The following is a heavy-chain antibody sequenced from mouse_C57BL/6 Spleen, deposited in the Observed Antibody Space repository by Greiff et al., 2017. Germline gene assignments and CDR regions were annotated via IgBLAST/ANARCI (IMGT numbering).Heavy chain of an antibody. V-gene: IGHV2-6-1*01. CDR1: GFSLTSYG. CDR2: IWSDGST. Sequence: QVQLKESGPGLVAPSQSLSITCTVSGFSLTSYGVHWVRQPPGKGLEWLVVIWSDGSTTYNSARKSRLSISKDNSKSQVFLKMNSLQTADTAMYYCARHDIDYGNIFAYWGQGTLVTVSA. D-gene: IGHD2-1*01. CDR3: ARHDIDYGNIFAY. J-gene: IGHJ3*01.